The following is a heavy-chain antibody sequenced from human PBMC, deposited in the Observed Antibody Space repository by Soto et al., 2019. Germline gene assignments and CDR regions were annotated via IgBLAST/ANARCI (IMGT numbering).Heavy chain of an antibody. CDR3: ASTNWFDP. V-gene: IGHV4-39*01. J-gene: IGHJ5*02. Sequence: QLQLQESGPGLVKPSETLSLTCTVSGGSISSRGYYWGWIRQPPGKGLEWIGTIYYSGSTYYNPSLSCRVTICVNTSKNQFSLNLSSVTAEDTAVYYCASTNWFDPWGQGTLVTVSS. CDR2: IYYSGST. CDR1: GGSISSRGYY.